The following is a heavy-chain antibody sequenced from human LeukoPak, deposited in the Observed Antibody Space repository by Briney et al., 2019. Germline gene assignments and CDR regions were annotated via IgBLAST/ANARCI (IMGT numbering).Heavy chain of an antibody. V-gene: IGHV1-69*05. J-gene: IGHJ4*02. CDR1: GGTFSSYA. Sequence: SVKVSCKASGGTFSSYAISWVLQAPGQGLEWMGRIIPIFGTANYAQKFQGRVTITTDESTSTAYMELSSLRSEDTAVYSCARDPSYYEDGDYWGQGTLVTVSS. CDR3: ARDPSYYEDGDY. D-gene: IGHD3-22*01. CDR2: IIPIFGTA.